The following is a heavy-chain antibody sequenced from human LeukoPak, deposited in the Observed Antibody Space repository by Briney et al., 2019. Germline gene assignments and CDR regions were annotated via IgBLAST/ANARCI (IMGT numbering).Heavy chain of an antibody. J-gene: IGHJ4*02. CDR3: ARGGQLVLDY. V-gene: IGHV4-34*01. D-gene: IGHD6-6*01. Sequence: PSETLPLTCAVYGGSFSGYYWSWIRQPPGKGLEWIGEINHSGSTNYNPSLKSRVTISVDTSKNQFSLKLSSVTAADTAVYYCARGGQLVLDYWGQGTLVTVSS. CDR2: INHSGST. CDR1: GGSFSGYY.